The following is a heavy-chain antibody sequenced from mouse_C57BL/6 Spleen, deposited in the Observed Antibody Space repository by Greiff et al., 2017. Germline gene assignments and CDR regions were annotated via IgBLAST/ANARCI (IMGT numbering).Heavy chain of an antibody. Sequence: VQLQQSGAELVRPGASVTLSCKASGYTFTDYEMHWVKQTPVHGLEWIGAIDPETGGTAYNQKFKGKAILTADKSSSTAYMELRSLTSEDSAVYYCTRWVLWLYAMDDWGQGTSVTVSA. D-gene: IGHD1-1*02. CDR1: GYTFTDYE. CDR3: TRWVLWLYAMDD. V-gene: IGHV1-15*01. CDR2: IDPETGGT. J-gene: IGHJ4*01.